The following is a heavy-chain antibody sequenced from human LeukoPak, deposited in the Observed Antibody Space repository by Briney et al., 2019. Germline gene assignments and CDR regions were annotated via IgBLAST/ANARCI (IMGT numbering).Heavy chain of an antibody. CDR3: ARDCSPVTLDYYGSGRDGGMDV. D-gene: IGHD3-10*01. Sequence: GESLKISCKGSGYSFTSYWIGWVRQMPGKGLEWMGIIYPGDSDTRYSPPFQGQVTISADKSISTAYLQWSSLKASDTAMYYCARDCSPVTLDYYGSGRDGGMDVWGQGTTVTVSS. CDR2: IYPGDSDT. V-gene: IGHV5-51*01. CDR1: GYSFTSYW. J-gene: IGHJ6*02.